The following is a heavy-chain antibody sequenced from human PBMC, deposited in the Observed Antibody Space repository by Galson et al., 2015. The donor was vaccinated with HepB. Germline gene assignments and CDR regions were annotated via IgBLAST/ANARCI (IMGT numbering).Heavy chain of an antibody. CDR1: GITFSDYY. D-gene: IGHD3-22*01. V-gene: IGHV3-11*03. CDR3: AVPPIVEDLYYYYGMDI. CDR2: IGSSSYT. Sequence: SLRLSCAASGITFSDYYMSWMRQAPGKGLEWVSYIGSSSYTNYADSVKGRFTISRDNAKSSLYLQMSSLRVEDTAVYYCAVPPIVEDLYYYYGMDIWGQGTTVTVSS. J-gene: IGHJ6*02.